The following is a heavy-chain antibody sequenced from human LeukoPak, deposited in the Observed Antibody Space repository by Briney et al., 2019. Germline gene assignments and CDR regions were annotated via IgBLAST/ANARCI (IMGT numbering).Heavy chain of an antibody. CDR2: IKQDGSEK. D-gene: IGHD3-10*01. CDR3: ARAYGSGSYSPDY. CDR1: GFTFSSYE. J-gene: IGHJ4*02. Sequence: GGSLRLSCAASGFTFSSYEMNWVRQAPGKGLEWVANIKQDGSEKYYVDSVKGRFTISRDNAKNSLYLQMNSLRAEDTAVYYCARAYGSGSYSPDYWGQGTLVTVSS. V-gene: IGHV3-7*01.